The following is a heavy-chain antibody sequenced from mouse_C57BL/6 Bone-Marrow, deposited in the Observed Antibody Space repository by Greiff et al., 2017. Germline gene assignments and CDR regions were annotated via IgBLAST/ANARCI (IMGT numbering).Heavy chain of an antibody. CDR1: GFNIKDDS. V-gene: IGHV14-4*01. D-gene: IGHD2-2*01. J-gene: IGHJ2*01. Sequence: EVQLQQSGAALVRPGASVKLSCTASGFNIKDDSMPWVQQRPEQGLEWIGWIDPESGDTEYASKFQGPATITAATSSNTAYLQLSSLTSEDTAVYYCTTLHYYGYDDGFDYWGQGTTLTVSS. CDR3: TTLHYYGYDDGFDY. CDR2: IDPESGDT.